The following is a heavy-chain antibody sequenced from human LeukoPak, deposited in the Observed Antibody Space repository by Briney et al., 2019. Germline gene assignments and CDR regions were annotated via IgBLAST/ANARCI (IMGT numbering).Heavy chain of an antibody. CDR3: ARGQSWVGYYYYMDV. J-gene: IGHJ6*03. Sequence: GASVKVSCKASGYSFTSYDINWVRQATGQGLEWMGWMNPNSGNTGYAQKFQGRVTITRNTSISTAYMELSSLRSGDTAVYYCARGQSWVGYYYYMDVWGKGTTVTVSS. D-gene: IGHD3-16*01. CDR2: MNPNSGNT. V-gene: IGHV1-8*03. CDR1: GYSFTSYD.